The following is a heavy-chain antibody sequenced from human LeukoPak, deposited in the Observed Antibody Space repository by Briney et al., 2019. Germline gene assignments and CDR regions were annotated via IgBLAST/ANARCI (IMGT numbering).Heavy chain of an antibody. D-gene: IGHD1-26*01. CDR1: GFTFGSHA. CDR2: IFGSGGSP. Sequence: GGSLRLSCEASGFTFGSHAMYWVRQAPGKGLEWVAGIFGSGGSPHYADSVKGRFTISRDNSKNTLYLQMSSLRAEDTAVYFCAKDGGSNSYWYFDLWGRGTLVTVSS. CDR3: AKDGGSNSYWYFDL. V-gene: IGHV3-23*01. J-gene: IGHJ2*01.